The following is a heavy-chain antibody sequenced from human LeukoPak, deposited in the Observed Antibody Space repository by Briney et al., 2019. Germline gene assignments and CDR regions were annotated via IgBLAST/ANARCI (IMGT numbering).Heavy chain of an antibody. J-gene: IGHJ4*02. CDR2: IYHDGST. D-gene: IGHD3-3*01. CDR3: ARGLEDRISIFGVVKFYYFDF. Sequence: SETLSLTCTVSGYSISSGYYWGWIRQPPGKGLEWIGSIYHDGSTHYNPSLESRVTISVDTSKNQLSLNLNSVAAADTAVYYCARGLEDRISIFGVVKFYYFDFWGQGTLVTVSS. CDR1: GYSISSGYY. V-gene: IGHV4-38-2*02.